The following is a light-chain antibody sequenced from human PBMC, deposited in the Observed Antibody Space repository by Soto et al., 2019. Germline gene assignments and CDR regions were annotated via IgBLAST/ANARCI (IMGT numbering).Light chain of an antibody. CDR1: ESIRTW. V-gene: IGKV1-5*01. CDR3: QQDNNHPRQ. Sequence: DIQMTQSPSTLSASIGDRVTITCRASESIRTWLAWYQHKPGKAPKFLIYDASSLESGVPSTFSGSGSGTALTLTISNLQPDDFATYFCQQDNNHPRQFGQGTKV. J-gene: IGKJ1*01. CDR2: DAS.